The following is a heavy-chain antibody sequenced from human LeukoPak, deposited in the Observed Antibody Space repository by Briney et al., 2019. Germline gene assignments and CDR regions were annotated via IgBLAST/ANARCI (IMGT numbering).Heavy chain of an antibody. CDR1: GFTFDDYA. D-gene: IGHD5-12*01. V-gene: IGHV3-9*01. J-gene: IGHJ3*02. Sequence: GRSLRLSCAASGFTFDDYAMHWVRQAPGKGLEWVSGISWNSGSIGYADSVKGRFTISRDNAKNSLYLQMNSLRAEDTALYYCAKDSGYSGYGNAFDIWGQGQWSPSLQ. CDR2: ISWNSGSI. CDR3: AKDSGYSGYGNAFDI.